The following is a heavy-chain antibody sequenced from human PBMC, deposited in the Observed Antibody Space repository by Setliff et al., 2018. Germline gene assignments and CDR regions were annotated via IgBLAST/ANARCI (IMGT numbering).Heavy chain of an antibody. CDR2: ISAYNGNT. Sequence: ASVKVSCKASGYTFTSYGISWVRQAPGQGLEWMGWISAYNGNTNYAQKLQGRVTMTTDTSTSTAYMELRSLRSDDTAVYYCARDGSPPYYNFWSGYPDNYYMDVWGKGTTVTAP. CDR1: GYTFTSYG. CDR3: ARDGSPPYYNFWSGYPDNYYMDV. D-gene: IGHD3-3*01. V-gene: IGHV1-18*01. J-gene: IGHJ6*03.